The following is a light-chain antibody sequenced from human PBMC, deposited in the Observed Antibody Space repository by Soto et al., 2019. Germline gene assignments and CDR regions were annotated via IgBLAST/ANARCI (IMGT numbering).Light chain of an antibody. CDR3: QQYDNLPIT. CDR1: QDISNY. J-gene: IGKJ5*01. Sequence: DIQMTQSPSSLSASVGDRVTITCQASQDISNYLNWYQQKPGKAPKLLIYDASNLETGVPSRFSGSGSGTDFTFTISSLPPEDIATYYCQQYDNLPITFGQGPRLEIK. V-gene: IGKV1-33*01. CDR2: DAS.